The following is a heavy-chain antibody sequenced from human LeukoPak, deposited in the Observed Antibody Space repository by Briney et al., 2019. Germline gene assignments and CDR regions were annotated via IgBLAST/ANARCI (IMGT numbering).Heavy chain of an antibody. Sequence: ASVKVSCKASGYTFIGYYMHWVRQAPGQGLEWMGWINPNSGGTNYAQKFQGRVTMTRDTSISTAYMELSRLRSDDTAVYYCASESPRYCSSTSCFSVLFDYWGQGTLVTVSS. CDR2: INPNSGGT. CDR1: GYTFIGYY. D-gene: IGHD2-2*01. CDR3: ASESPRYCSSTSCFSVLFDY. J-gene: IGHJ4*02. V-gene: IGHV1-2*02.